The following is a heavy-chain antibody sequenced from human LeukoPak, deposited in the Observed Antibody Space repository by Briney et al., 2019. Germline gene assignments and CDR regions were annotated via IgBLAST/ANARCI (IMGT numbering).Heavy chain of an antibody. CDR1: GFTFSSYS. CDR2: ISSSSSYI. Sequence: GGSLRLSCAASGFTFSSYSMNWVRQAPGKGLEWVSSISSSSSYIYYADSVKGRFTISRDNAKNSLYLQMNSLRAEDTAVYYCARDGQYQLQAFDYWGRGTLVTVSS. CDR3: ARDGQYQLQAFDY. V-gene: IGHV3-21*01. J-gene: IGHJ4*02. D-gene: IGHD2-2*01.